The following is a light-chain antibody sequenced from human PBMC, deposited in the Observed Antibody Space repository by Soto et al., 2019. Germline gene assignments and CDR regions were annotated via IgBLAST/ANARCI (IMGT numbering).Light chain of an antibody. CDR2: DVT. CDR1: SSDVGAYDF. J-gene: IGLJ3*02. CDR3: CSYAGSSSAM. V-gene: IGLV2-11*01. Sequence: QSALTQPRSVSGSPGQSVTISCTGTSSDVGAYDFVSWYQQHPGKGPQLMIYDVTKRPSGVPDRFSGSKSGNTASLTISGLQAEDEADYYCCSYAGSSSAMFGGGTKVTVL.